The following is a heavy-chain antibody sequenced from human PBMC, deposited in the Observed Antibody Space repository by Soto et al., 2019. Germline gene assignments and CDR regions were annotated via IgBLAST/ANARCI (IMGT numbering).Heavy chain of an antibody. CDR3: ARAPTGKDPFY. Sequence: SETLSLTCTVSGGFVNSDNNYWSWIRQPPGKGLEWIGYIYYSGSTNYNPSLKSRVTISVDTSKNQFSLKLSSVTAADTAVYYCARAPTGKDPFYWGQGTLVTVSS. J-gene: IGHJ4*02. CDR2: IYYSGST. V-gene: IGHV4-61*01. CDR1: GGFVNSDNNY.